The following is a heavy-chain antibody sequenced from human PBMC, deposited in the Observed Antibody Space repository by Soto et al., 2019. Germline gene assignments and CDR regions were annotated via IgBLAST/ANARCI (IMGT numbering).Heavy chain of an antibody. J-gene: IGHJ5*02. V-gene: IGHV4-30-2*01. CDR2: ISHTGSS. CDR3: ARAVAPYMGTWFDP. D-gene: IGHD7-27*01. CDR1: GGTISSGNFYS. Sequence: SETLTLTCAVSGGTISSGNFYSWSWARRPPGKGLAWIGSISHTGSSSYNPSLKGRVTMSVDKSKSQFSLKLSSVTAADMAVYYCARAVAPYMGTWFDPWGQGTLVTV.